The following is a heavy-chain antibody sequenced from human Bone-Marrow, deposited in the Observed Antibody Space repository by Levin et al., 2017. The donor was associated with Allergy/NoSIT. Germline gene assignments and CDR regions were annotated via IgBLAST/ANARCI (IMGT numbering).Heavy chain of an antibody. D-gene: IGHD3-9*01. CDR2: ITSGQTYI. V-gene: IGHV3-21*06. CDR3: ARDVDDSGLTGYGMDV. CDR1: GFIFSSYT. J-gene: IGHJ6*02. Sequence: VASVKVSCEASGFIFSSYTMNWVRQAPGKGLEWVSCITSGQTYIYYADSLKGRLTISRDDAKNLLYLQINSLRPDDTAVYYCARDVDDSGLTGYGMDVWGHGTTVTVSS.